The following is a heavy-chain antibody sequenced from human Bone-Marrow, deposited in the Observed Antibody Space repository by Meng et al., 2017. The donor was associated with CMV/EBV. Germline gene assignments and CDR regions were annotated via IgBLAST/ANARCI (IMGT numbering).Heavy chain of an antibody. CDR1: GFTFSSYS. CDR2: ISSSSSYI. V-gene: IGHV3-21*01. CDR3: AKDDQGITGTTIDAFDI. Sequence: GGSLRLSCAASGFTFSSYSMNWVRQAPGKGLEWVSSISSSSSYIYYADSVKGRFTISRDNAENSLYLQMNSLRAEDTAVYYCAKDDQGITGTTIDAFDIWGQGTIVSVSS. D-gene: IGHD1-7*01. J-gene: IGHJ3*02.